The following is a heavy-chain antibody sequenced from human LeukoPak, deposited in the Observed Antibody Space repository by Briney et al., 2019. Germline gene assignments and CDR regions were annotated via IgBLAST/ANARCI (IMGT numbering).Heavy chain of an antibody. CDR3: AKDPNYYDSSGLTYYFDY. J-gene: IGHJ4*02. D-gene: IGHD3-22*01. CDR1: GFTFSSYA. V-gene: IGHV3-23*01. Sequence: GGSLRLSCAASGFTFSSYAMSWVRQAPGKGLEWVSAISGSGGSTYYADSVKGRFTISRDNSKNTLYPQMNSLRAEDTAVYYCAKDPNYYDSSGLTYYFDYWGQGTLVTVSS. CDR2: ISGSGGST.